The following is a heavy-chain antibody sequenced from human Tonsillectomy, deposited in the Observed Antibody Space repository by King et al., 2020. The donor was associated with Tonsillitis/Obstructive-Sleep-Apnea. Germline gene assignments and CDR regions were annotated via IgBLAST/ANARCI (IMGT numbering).Heavy chain of an antibody. J-gene: IGHJ4*02. CDR3: ARDVGTFDY. D-gene: IGHD7-27*01. CDR1: GFMFNTYG. CDR2: IWDEASYK. V-gene: IGHV3-33*01. Sequence: QVQLVESGGGVVQPGRSLRLSCTASGFMFNTYGMHWGRQAPGKGLEWGAGIWDEASYKKYADSVKGRFTISRDNSKNTLYLQMNSLRAEDTAVYYCARDVGTFDYWGQGTLVTVSS.